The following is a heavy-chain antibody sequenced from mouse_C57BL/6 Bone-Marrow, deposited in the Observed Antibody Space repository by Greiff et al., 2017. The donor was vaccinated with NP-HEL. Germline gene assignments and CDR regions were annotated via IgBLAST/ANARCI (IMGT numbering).Heavy chain of an antibody. CDR2: ISDGGSYT. V-gene: IGHV5-4*01. D-gene: IGHD4-1*01. CDR1: GFTFSSYA. CDR3: ARLTVYAMDY. Sequence: VQLKESGGGLVKPGGSLKLSCAASGFTFSSYAMSWVRQTPEKRLEWVATISDGGSYTYYPDNVKGRFTSSRDNAKNNLYLQMSHLKSEDTAMYYCARLTVYAMDYWGQGTSVTVSS. J-gene: IGHJ4*01.